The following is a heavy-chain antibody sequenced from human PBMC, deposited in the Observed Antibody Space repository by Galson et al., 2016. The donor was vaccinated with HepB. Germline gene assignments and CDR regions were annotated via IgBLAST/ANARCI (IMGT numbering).Heavy chain of an antibody. J-gene: IGHJ4*02. CDR2: VNWNSATL. D-gene: IGHD7-27*01. Sequence: SLRLSCAASGFTFNDYVMHWVRQLPGKGLEWVSGVNWNSATLAYADSVRSRFTISRDNAENSLYLQMNSLRAEDTALYYCAKGQTNWATFDSWGQGTLVTVSS. V-gene: IGHV3-9*01. CDR3: AKGQTNWATFDS. CDR1: GFTFNDYV.